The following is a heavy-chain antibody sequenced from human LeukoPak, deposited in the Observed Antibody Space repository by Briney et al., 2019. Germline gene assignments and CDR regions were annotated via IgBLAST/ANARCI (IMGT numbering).Heavy chain of an antibody. Sequence: PGGSLRLSCAASGFTVSSNYMSWVRQAPGKGLEWLANIKEDGTGKNHVDSVKGRFTISRDNAKNSLYLQMNGLRGEDTAVYYCAREIPQQLVAMDVWGQGTTVTVSS. V-gene: IGHV3-7*03. CDR2: IKEDGTGK. CDR3: AREIPQQLVAMDV. CDR1: GFTVSSNY. J-gene: IGHJ6*02. D-gene: IGHD6-13*01.